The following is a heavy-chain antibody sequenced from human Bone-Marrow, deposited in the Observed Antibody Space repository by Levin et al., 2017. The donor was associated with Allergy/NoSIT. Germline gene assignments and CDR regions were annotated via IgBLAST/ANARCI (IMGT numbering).Heavy chain of an antibody. CDR3: ARDSGGCSSTSCPTTFDY. CDR2: ISSSSSTI. J-gene: IGHJ4*02. D-gene: IGHD2-2*01. V-gene: IGHV3-48*01. Sequence: PGESLKISCAASGFTFSSYSMNWVRQAPGKGLEWVSYISSSSSTIYYADSVKGRFTISRDNAKNSLYLQMNSLRAEDTAVYYCARDSGGCSSTSCPTTFDYWGQGTLVTVSS. CDR1: GFTFSSYS.